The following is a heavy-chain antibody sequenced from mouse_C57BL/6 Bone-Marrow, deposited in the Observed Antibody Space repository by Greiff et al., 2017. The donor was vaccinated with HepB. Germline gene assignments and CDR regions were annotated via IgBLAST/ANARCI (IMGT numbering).Heavy chain of an antibody. CDR2: INPNNGGT. D-gene: IGHD1-1*01. CDR3: ARGPFTTVVATDAMDY. V-gene: IGHV1-22*01. CDR1: GYTFTDYN. J-gene: IGHJ4*01. Sequence: EVKLMESGPELVKPGASVKMSCKASGYTFTDYNMHWVKQSHGKSLEWIGYINPNNGGTSYNQKFKGKATLTVNKSSSTAYMELRSLTSEDSAVYYCARGPFTTVVATDAMDYWGQGTSVTVSS.